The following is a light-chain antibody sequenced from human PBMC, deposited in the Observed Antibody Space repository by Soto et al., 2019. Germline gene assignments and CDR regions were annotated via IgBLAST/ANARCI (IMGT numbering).Light chain of an antibody. CDR2: AVS. Sequence: QSVLTQPASVSGSPGQSITISCTGTSSDVDGYKYVSWYQQHPGKAPKLMIYAVSNRPSGVSNRFSGSKSGDTASLTISGLQDEEEADYYCSSYTSRSTFWVFGGGTKVTVL. V-gene: IGLV2-14*01. CDR3: SSYTSRSTFWV. J-gene: IGLJ3*02. CDR1: SSDVDGYKY.